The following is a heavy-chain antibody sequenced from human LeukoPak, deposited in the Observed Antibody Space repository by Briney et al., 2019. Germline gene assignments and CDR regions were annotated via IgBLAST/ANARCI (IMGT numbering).Heavy chain of an antibody. V-gene: IGHV6-1*01. D-gene: IGHD3-10*01. Sequence: SQTLSLTCAISGDSVSSNSAAWNWLRQSPSRGLEWLGRTYYRSKWYNDYAVSVKSRITINPDTSKNQFSLQLNSVTPEDTAVYYCARDGFYYGSGSFASWGQGTLVTVSS. CDR3: ARDGFYYGSGSFAS. CDR2: TYYRSKWYN. J-gene: IGHJ5*02. CDR1: GDSVSSNSAA.